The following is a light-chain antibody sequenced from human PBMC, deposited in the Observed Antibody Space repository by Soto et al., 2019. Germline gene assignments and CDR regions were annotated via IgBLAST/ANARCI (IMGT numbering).Light chain of an antibody. V-gene: IGKV3-15*01. CDR1: QTIYSN. Sequence: IVMTQSPATLSVSPGERATLSCRAGQTIYSNVAWYQQRPGQAPRLLIYRASTRATGVPARFSGSGSGTEFTLTISSLQSEDFATYYCQKYDSAPRTFGQGTKVDIK. CDR3: QKYDSAPRT. CDR2: RAS. J-gene: IGKJ1*01.